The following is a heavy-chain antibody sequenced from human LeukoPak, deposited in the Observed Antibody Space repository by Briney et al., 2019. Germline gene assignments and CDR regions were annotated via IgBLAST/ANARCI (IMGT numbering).Heavy chain of an antibody. J-gene: IGHJ6*02. V-gene: IGHV3-21*01. CDR3: ATDYAGNSLWYYYGLGV. CDR2: ISSDSRYI. Sequence: AGGSLRLSCAASGFTFSFYSMNWVRQAPGKGLEWVSSISSDSRYIYYADSVKGRFTISRDNAKNSLYLQMNSLRAEDTAVYYCATDYAGNSLWYYYGLGVWGQGATVTVSS. D-gene: IGHD4-23*01. CDR1: GFTFSFYS.